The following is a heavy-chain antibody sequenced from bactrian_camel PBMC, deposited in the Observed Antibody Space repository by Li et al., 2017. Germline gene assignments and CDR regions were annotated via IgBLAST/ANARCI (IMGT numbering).Heavy chain of an antibody. CDR1: GFTFSSAD. J-gene: IGHJ4*01. CDR2: RSISGAYT. Sequence: VQLVESGGDLVQPGGSLRLSCATAGFTFSSADMSWVRQVPGKEREGVAARSISGAYTLYADSVKGRFTISQDNGKNTVYLQMNSLKPEDTAMYYCASGGSWYEGLGQGTQVTVS. D-gene: IGHD6*01. V-gene: IGHV3S40*01.